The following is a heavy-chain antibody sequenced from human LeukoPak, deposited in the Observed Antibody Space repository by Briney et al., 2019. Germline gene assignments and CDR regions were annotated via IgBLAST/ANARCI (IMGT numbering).Heavy chain of an antibody. V-gene: IGHV4-34*01. J-gene: IGHJ5*02. CDR2: INHSGST. Sequence: GLEWIGEINHSGSTNYNPSLKSRVTISVDTSKNQFSLKLSSVTAADTAVYYCARGGGPFDPWGQGTLVTVSS. CDR3: ARGGGPFDP.